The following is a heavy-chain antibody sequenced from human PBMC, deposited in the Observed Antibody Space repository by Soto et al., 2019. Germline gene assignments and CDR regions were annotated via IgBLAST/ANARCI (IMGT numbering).Heavy chain of an antibody. D-gene: IGHD3-22*01. V-gene: IGHV1-45*02. CDR1: CTTFTYVY. CDR2: IPPFNGNT. J-gene: IGHJ4*02. CDR3: ASGRDDASGYFDY. Sequence: SSAQVPFTGSCTTFTYVYLHLVRQAPVQALEWMGCIPPFNGNTKYAQKFPVRVTFTGDTSLNTAYMELSRLRSDDTAMFYCASGRDDASGYFDYWGQGTLVTVSS.